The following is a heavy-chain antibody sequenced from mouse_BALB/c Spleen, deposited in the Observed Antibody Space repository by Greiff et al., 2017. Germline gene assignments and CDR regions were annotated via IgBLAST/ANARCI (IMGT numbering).Heavy chain of an antibody. CDR2: ISSGGSYT. CDR3: ARRGYYGSRDYFDY. CDR1: GFTFSSYA. J-gene: IGHJ2*01. D-gene: IGHD1-1*01. V-gene: IGHV5-9-4*01. Sequence: EVQVVESGGGLVKPGGSLKLSCAASGFTFSSYAMSWVRQSPEKRLEWVAEISSGGSYTYYPDTVTGRFTISRDNAKNTLYLEMSSLRSEDTAMYYCARRGYYGSRDYFDYWGQGTTLTVSS.